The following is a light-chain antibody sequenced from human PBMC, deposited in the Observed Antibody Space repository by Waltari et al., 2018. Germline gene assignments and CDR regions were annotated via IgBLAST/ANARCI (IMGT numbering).Light chain of an antibody. V-gene: IGLV2-14*03. J-gene: IGLJ2*01. CDR2: DVT. Sequence: QSALTQPASVSGSPGQSITISCTGTDNDIGYYDYFAWYQQHPGNAPKLLIYDVTTRPLGLSNRFSGSKSGNTASLTISGLEAEDEGDYYCSSYTSSTSLVIFGGGTKLTVL. CDR3: SSYTSSTSLVI. CDR1: DNDIGYYDY.